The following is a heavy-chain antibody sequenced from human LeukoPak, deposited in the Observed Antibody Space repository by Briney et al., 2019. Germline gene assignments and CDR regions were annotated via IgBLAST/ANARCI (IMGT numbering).Heavy chain of an antibody. CDR2: INPNSGGT. CDR3: ARGVNTYLWFGGDYMDV. D-gene: IGHD3-16*01. CDR1: GYTFTDYY. Sequence: ASVKVSCKASGYTFTDYYMHWVRQAPGQGLEWMGWINPNSGGTNYAQKFQGRVTMTRDTSISTAYMELSSLRSEDTAVYYCARGVNTYLWFGGDYMDVWGKGSTVTVSS. J-gene: IGHJ6*03. V-gene: IGHV1-2*02.